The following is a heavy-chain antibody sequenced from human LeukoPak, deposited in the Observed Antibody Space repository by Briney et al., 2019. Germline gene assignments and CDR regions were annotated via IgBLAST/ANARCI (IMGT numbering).Heavy chain of an antibody. CDR2: INSVGSSS. CDR1: GFTFSSYW. Sequence: GGSLRLSCAASGFTFSSYWMHWVRQAPGEGLVWVSRINSVGSSSTYADSVDGRFTISRDNAKNTLYLQMNSLRAEDTAVYYCARVVWSGYYPFDYWGQGTLVTVSS. J-gene: IGHJ4*02. D-gene: IGHD3-3*01. CDR3: ARVVWSGYYPFDY. V-gene: IGHV3-74*01.